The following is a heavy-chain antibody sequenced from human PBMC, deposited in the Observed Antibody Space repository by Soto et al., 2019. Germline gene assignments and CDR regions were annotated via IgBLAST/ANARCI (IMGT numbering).Heavy chain of an antibody. J-gene: IGHJ6*02. Sequence: SVKVSCKASGGTFSSYAISWVRQAPGQGLEWMGGIIPIFGTANYAQKFQGGVTITADESTSTAYMELSSLRSEDTAVYYCANGSGSYYNGYYYYGMDVWGQGTTVTVSS. CDR2: IIPIFGTA. CDR3: ANGSGSYYNGYYYYGMDV. D-gene: IGHD3-10*01. CDR1: GGTFSSYA. V-gene: IGHV1-69*13.